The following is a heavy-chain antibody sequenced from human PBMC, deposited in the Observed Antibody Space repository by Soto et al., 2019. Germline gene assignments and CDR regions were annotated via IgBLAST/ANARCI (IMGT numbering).Heavy chain of an antibody. V-gene: IGHV1-3*01. CDR3: ARGPGGPDGPGDY. CDR1: GYTFTSYA. Sequence: QVQLVQSGAEVKKPGASVKVSCKASGYTFTSYAMHWVRQAPGQRLEWMGWINAGNGNTKYSQKFQGRVTITRDTSASTADMELSSLRSEDPAVYYCARGPGGPDGPGDYWGQGTLVTVSS. J-gene: IGHJ4*02. CDR2: INAGNGNT. D-gene: IGHD2-15*01.